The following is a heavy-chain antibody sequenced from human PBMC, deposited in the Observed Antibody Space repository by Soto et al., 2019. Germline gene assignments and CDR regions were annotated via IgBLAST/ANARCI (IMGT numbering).Heavy chain of an antibody. CDR3: AKDGTSSTSL. Sequence: EVQLLESGGGLVQPGGSLRLSCAASGFTFSSYAMSWVRQAPGQGLEWVSAISGSGGSTYYADSEEGRFTISRDNSKKTLYLQMSSLRAEDTAVYYCAKDGTSSTSLWGQGTLVTVS. CDR1: GFTFSSYA. V-gene: IGHV3-23*01. D-gene: IGHD2-2*01. CDR2: ISGSGGST. J-gene: IGHJ4*02.